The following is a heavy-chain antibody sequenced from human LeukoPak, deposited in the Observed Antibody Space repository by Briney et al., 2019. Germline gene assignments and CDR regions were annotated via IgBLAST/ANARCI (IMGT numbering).Heavy chain of an antibody. J-gene: IGHJ4*02. V-gene: IGHV3-66*01. CDR3: ARGIAAAASPDY. Sequence: GGSLRLSCAASGFTVSGNYLSWVRQAPGKGLEWVLTIYAGGSTYYADSVKGRFTISRDNSKNTLYLQMNTLRVEDTAVYYCARGIAAAASPDYWGQGTLVTVSS. D-gene: IGHD6-13*01. CDR2: IYAGGST. CDR1: GFTVSGNY.